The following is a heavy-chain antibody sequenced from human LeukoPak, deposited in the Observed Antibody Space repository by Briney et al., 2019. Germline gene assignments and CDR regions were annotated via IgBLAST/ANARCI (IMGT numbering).Heavy chain of an antibody. V-gene: IGHV1-46*01. CDR2: INPSGGST. Sequence: ASVKVSCKASGYTFTSYYMHWVRQAPGQGLEWMGIINPSGGSTSYAQKFQGRVTMTRDTSPSTVYMELSSLRSEDTAVYYCARGPEYSSSSSGWFDPWGQGTLVTVSS. CDR1: GYTFTSYY. CDR3: ARGPEYSSSSSGWFDP. D-gene: IGHD6-6*01. J-gene: IGHJ5*02.